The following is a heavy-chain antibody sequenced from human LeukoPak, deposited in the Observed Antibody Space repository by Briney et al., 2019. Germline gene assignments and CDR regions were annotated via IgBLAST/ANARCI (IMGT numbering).Heavy chain of an antibody. D-gene: IGHD5-24*01. CDR3: ARRVNYPEPHYYYYYGMDV. Sequence: ASVKVSCKASGYTFTSYYMHWVRQAPGQGLEWMGIINPSGGSTSYAQKFQGRVTMTRDTSTSTVYMELSSLRSEDTAVYYCARRVNYPEPHYYYYYGMDVWGQGTTVTVSS. CDR1: GYTFTSYY. V-gene: IGHV1-46*01. CDR2: INPSGGST. J-gene: IGHJ6*02.